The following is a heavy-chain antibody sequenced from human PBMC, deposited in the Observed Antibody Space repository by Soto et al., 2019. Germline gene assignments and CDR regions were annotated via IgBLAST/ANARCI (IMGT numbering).Heavy chain of an antibody. CDR3: ARDSRDSSGRSFDY. CDR1: GGSINGYY. D-gene: IGHD6-19*01. CDR2: IYTSGST. Sequence: QVQLQESGPGLVKPSETLSLTCTVSGGSINGYYWSWIRQPAGKGLEWIGRIYTSGSTNYNPSLSSRVTMSVDTSKNQFSLKLDSVTAADTAVYYCARDSRDSSGRSFDYWGQGTLVTVSS. V-gene: IGHV4-4*07. J-gene: IGHJ4*02.